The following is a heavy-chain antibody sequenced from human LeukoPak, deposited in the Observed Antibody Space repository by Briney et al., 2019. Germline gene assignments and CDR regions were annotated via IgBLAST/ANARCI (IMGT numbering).Heavy chain of an antibody. CDR3: ARDLHGGNSFTSDWYFDL. CDR1: GGSISISNSNW. V-gene: IGHV4-4*02. J-gene: IGHJ2*01. CDR2: IYHSGST. Sequence: SETLSLTCAVSGGSISISNSNWWSWVRQPPGKGLEWIGEIYHSGSTNYNPSLKSRVTISVDKSKNQFSLKLGSVTAADTAVYYCARDLHGGNSFTSDWYFDLWGRGTLVTVSS. D-gene: IGHD4-23*01.